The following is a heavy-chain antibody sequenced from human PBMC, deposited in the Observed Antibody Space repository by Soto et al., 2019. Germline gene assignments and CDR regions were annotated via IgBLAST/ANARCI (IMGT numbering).Heavy chain of an antibody. CDR2: IKSKTDGGTT. V-gene: IGHV3-15*07. Sequence: AGSLRLSCAASGFTFSNAWMNWVRPAPGKGLEWVGRIKSKTDGGTTDYAAPVKGRFTISRDDSKNTLYLQMNSLKTEDTAVYYCTAVPHIPNKIFGVVIKPSEFDYWGQGTLVTVSS. CDR3: TAVPHIPNKIFGVVIKPSEFDY. CDR1: GFTFSNAW. D-gene: IGHD3-3*01. J-gene: IGHJ4*02.